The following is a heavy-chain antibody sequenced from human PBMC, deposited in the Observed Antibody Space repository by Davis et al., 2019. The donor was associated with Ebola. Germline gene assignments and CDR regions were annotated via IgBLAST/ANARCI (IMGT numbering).Heavy chain of an antibody. J-gene: IGHJ4*02. CDR2: ISSTGSVI. CDR3: ARGRDYGGRGY. D-gene: IGHD4-23*01. V-gene: IGHV3-48*02. Sequence: GESLKISCAASGFTFSSYVMNWVRQAPGKGLEWIAYISSTGSVIYYADSVKGRFTISRDNAKNSVYLQIHSLRDEDTAVYYCARGRDYGGRGYWGQGTLVTVSS. CDR1: GFTFSSYV.